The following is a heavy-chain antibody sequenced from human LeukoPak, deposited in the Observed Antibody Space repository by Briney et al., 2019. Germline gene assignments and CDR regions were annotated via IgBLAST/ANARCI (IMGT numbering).Heavy chain of an antibody. D-gene: IGHD3-22*01. CDR3: AREYYYDSSGFY. Sequence: PGGSLRLSCAASGFIFSSYWMHWVRQAPGKGLVWVSRINSDGSSTSYADSVKGRFTISRDNAKNTLYLQMNSLRAGDTAVYYCAREYYYDSSGFYWGQGTLVTVSS. CDR1: GFIFSSYW. J-gene: IGHJ4*02. V-gene: IGHV3-74*01. CDR2: INSDGSST.